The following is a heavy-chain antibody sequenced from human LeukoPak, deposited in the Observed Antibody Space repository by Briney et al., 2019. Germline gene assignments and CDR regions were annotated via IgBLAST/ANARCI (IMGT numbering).Heavy chain of an antibody. CDR2: ISSSSSYI. V-gene: IGHV3-21*01. J-gene: IGHJ4*02. CDR1: GFSFSSYT. D-gene: IGHD2-15*01. CDR3: ARRDGGSCLDY. Sequence: PGGSLRLSCAASGFSFSSYTMNWVRQAPGKGLEWVSIISSSSSYIYYADSAKGRFTISRDNSKNTLYLQMNSLRGDDTAVYYCARRDGGSCLDYWGQGTLVTVSS.